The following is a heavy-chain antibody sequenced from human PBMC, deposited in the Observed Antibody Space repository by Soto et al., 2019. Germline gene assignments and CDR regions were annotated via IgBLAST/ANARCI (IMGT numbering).Heavy chain of an antibody. V-gene: IGHV1-18*01. CDR2: ISAHNGNT. CDR3: ARGRYGDY. J-gene: IGHJ4*02. D-gene: IGHD1-1*01. CDR1: GYTFTTYG. Sequence: QVHLVQSGAEVKKPGASVKVSCKGSGYTFTTYGITWVRQAPGQGLEWMGWISAHNGNTNYAQKLQGRVTVTRDTRTSTAYMELRSLRSDDTAVYYCARGRYGDYWGQGALVTVSS.